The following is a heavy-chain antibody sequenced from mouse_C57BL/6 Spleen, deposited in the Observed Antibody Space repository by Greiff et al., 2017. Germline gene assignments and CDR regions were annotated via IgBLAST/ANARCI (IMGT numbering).Heavy chain of an antibody. CDR3: ESQTGTFDY. Sequence: QVQLQQPGAELVRPGTSVKLSCKASGYTFTSYWMHWVKQRPGQGLEWIGVIDPSDSYTNYNQKFKGKATLTVDTSSSTAYMQLSSLTSEDSAVYDCESQTGTFDYGGQGTTLTVSS. D-gene: IGHD4-1*01. V-gene: IGHV1-59*01. J-gene: IGHJ2*01. CDR1: GYTFTSYW. CDR2: IDPSDSYT.